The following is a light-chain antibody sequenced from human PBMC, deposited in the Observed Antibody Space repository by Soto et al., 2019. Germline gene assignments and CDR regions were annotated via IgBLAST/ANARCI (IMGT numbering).Light chain of an antibody. CDR2: GNN. Sequence: QSVLTQPPSVSGAPGQRVTISCTCSSSNIGASYDVHWYQQVPGTAPKLLIYGNNNRPSGVPERFSGSKSGTSASLAISGLQAEDEAEYYCQSYDNSLSGFYVFGTGTKVTVL. CDR1: SSNIGASYD. CDR3: QSYDNSLSGFYV. V-gene: IGLV1-40*01. J-gene: IGLJ1*01.